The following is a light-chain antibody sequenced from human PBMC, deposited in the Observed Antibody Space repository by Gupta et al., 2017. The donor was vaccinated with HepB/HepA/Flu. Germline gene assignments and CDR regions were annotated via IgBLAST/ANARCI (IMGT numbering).Light chain of an antibody. CDR2: DAS. J-gene: IGKJ4*01. CDR1: QSVSSY. Sequence: EIVLTQSPATLSLSPGERATLSCRASQSVSSYLAWYQQKPGQAPRLLIYDASNRDTGIPARFSGSGYGKDFTLTISSREPEDFAGYYCQQRSNWPPLTFGGGTKVEIK. CDR3: QQRSNWPPLT. V-gene: IGKV3-11*01.